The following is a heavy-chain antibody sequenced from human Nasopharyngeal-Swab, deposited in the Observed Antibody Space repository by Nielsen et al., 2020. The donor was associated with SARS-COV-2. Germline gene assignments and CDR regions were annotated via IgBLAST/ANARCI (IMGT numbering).Heavy chain of an antibody. CDR2: INPNSAGT. D-gene: IGHD2-15*01. V-gene: IGHV1-2*06. CDR1: AYTSTGYY. CDR3: ARDLGYIRNCSGGSCYQDY. J-gene: IGHJ4*02. Sequence: ASLKVSCNASAYTSTGYYMHWVRHAPAQGLLWMGRINPNSAGTNYAQKFQGRVTMTRDTSISTAYMELSRLRSDDTAVYYFARDLGYIRNCSGGSCYQDYWGQGTLVTVSS.